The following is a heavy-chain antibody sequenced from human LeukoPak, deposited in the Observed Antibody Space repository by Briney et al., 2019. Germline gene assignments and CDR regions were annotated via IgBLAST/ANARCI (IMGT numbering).Heavy chain of an antibody. J-gene: IGHJ4*02. V-gene: IGHV4-39*07. CDR2: INYNGKT. D-gene: IGHD6-6*01. Sequence: SETLSLICSVSGGSVTTCSYLWGWVRQPPAKGLEWIGSINYNGKTCQGPSLKGRLTMSVDAANNPGSLTLKSVIAADTTVYYCGAWRAARPYYFDHSGPGTLVTPSS. CDR3: GAWRAARPYYFDH. CDR1: GGSVTTCSYL.